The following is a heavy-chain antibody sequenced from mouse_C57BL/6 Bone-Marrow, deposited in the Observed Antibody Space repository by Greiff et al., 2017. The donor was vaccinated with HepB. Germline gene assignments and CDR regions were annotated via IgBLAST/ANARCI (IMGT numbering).Heavy chain of an antibody. CDR2: IDPSDSYT. J-gene: IGHJ3*01. V-gene: IGHV1-50*01. Sequence: QVQLQQPGAELVKPGASVKLSCKASGYTLTSYWMQWVKQRPGQGLEWIGEIDPSDSYTNYNQKFKGKATLTVDTSSSTAYMQLSSLTSEDSAVYYCARERGYGSSSFAYWGQGTLVTVSA. D-gene: IGHD1-1*01. CDR3: ARERGYGSSSFAY. CDR1: GYTLTSYW.